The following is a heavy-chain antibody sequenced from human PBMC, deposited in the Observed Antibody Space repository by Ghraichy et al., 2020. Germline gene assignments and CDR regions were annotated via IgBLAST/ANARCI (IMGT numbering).Heavy chain of an antibody. V-gene: IGHV3-53*01. D-gene: IGHD1-1*01. J-gene: IGHJ6*03. Sequence: LSLTCAASGFTVSGNYMNWVRQAPGKGLEWVSLIDSGGGTFYADSVKGRFTNSRDNSKNTLYLQMDSLRAEDTAVYYCAKRGAWSGQRRPYYYYFMDVWGKGTTVTVSS. CDR3: AKRGAWSGQRRPYYYYFMDV. CDR2: IDSGGGT. CDR1: GFTVSGNY.